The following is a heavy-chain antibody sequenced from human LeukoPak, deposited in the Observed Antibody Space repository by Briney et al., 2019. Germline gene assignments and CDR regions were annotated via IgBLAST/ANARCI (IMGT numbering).Heavy chain of an antibody. Sequence: GSLRLSCAASGFTFSNAWMSWIRQPAGKGLEWIGRIETSGNTNYKPSLKSRVTISVDTSKNQFSLKLSSVTAADTAVYYCARDRYSTDYYYMDVWGKGTTVTVSS. CDR2: IETSGNT. D-gene: IGHD4-17*01. V-gene: IGHV4-4*07. J-gene: IGHJ6*03. CDR3: ARDRYSTDYYYMDV. CDR1: GFTFSNAW.